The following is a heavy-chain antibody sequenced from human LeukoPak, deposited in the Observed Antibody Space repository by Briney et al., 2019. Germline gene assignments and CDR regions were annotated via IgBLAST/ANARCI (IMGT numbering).Heavy chain of an antibody. V-gene: IGHV7-4-1*02. J-gene: IGHJ4*02. CDR1: GYRLSGYA. Sequence: GASVKVSCKASGYRLSGYAMTWVRQAPGQGLEWMGRINTNTGIPTYAQAFTGRFVFSLDTSVSTAYLQISSLKADDTAFYYCARGGRQWQGYWGQGTLVTVSS. CDR3: ARGGRQWQGY. CDR2: INTNTGIP. D-gene: IGHD6-19*01.